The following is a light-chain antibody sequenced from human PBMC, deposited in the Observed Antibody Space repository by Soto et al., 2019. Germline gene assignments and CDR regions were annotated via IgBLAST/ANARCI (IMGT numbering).Light chain of an antibody. CDR2: EVS. Sequence: QSALTQPASVSGSPGQSITISCTGTSSDVGGHNYVSWYQQYPGKAPKLMIYEVSNRPLGVSNRFSGSKSGNTASLTISGLQAEDEADYYCSSFTSSRILYVFGPGTKVTVL. CDR1: SSDVGGHNY. CDR3: SSFTSSRILYV. V-gene: IGLV2-14*01. J-gene: IGLJ1*01.